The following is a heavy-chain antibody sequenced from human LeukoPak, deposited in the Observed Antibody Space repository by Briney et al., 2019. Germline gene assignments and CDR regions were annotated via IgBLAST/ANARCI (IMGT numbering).Heavy chain of an antibody. V-gene: IGHV3-48*04. J-gene: IGHJ4*02. CDR1: GFTFSSYS. Sequence: GGSLRLSCAASGFTFSSYSMNWVRQAPGKGLEWVSYISYSSSTIYYADSVKGRFTISRDNAKNTLYLQMNSLRAEDTAVYYCARVYGSSWYDYWGQRTLVTVSS. D-gene: IGHD6-13*01. CDR2: ISYSSSTI. CDR3: ARVYGSSWYDY.